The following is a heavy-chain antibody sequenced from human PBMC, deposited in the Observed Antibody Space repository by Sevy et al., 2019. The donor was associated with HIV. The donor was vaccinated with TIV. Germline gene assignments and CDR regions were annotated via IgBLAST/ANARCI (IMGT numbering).Heavy chain of an antibody. J-gene: IGHJ4*02. V-gene: IGHV1-69*13. D-gene: IGHD2-2*01. CDR3: ARGRPTVVVPAATTRHFDY. Sequence: ASVKVSCKASGGTFSSYAISWVRQAPGQGLEWMGGIIPIFGTANYAQKFQGRVTITADESTSTAYMELSSLRSEDTAVYYCARGRPTVVVPAATTRHFDYWGQGTLVTVSS. CDR1: GGTFSSYA. CDR2: IIPIFGTA.